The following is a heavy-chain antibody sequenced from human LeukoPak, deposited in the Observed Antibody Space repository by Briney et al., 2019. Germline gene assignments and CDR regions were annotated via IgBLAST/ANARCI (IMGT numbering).Heavy chain of an antibody. D-gene: IGHD7-27*01. CDR1: GGSISSSSYY. V-gene: IGHV4-39*07. Sequence: KLSETLSLTCNVSGGSISSSSYYWGWIRQPPGKGLEWIGSIYHSGSTYYNPSLKSRVTISVDTSKNQFSLKLSSVTAADTAAYYCASGNGGPPRYNWFDPWGQGTLVTVSS. J-gene: IGHJ5*02. CDR3: ASGNGGPPRYNWFDP. CDR2: IYHSGST.